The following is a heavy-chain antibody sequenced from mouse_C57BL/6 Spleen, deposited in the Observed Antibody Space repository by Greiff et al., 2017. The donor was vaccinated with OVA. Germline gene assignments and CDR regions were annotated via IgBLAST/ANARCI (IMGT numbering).Heavy chain of an antibody. Sequence: VQLQQSGAELVRPGASVKLSCKASGYTFTDYYINWVKQRPGQGLEWIARIYPGSGNTYYNEKFKGKATLTAEKSSSTAYMQLSSLTSEDSAVYFCARNWDHYAMDYWGQGTSVTVSS. D-gene: IGHD4-1*01. CDR1: GYTFTDYY. J-gene: IGHJ4*01. CDR3: ARNWDHYAMDY. V-gene: IGHV1-76*01. CDR2: IYPGSGNT.